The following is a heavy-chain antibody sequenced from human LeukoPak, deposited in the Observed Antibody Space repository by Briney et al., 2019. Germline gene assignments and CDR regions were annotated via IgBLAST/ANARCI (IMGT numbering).Heavy chain of an antibody. CDR3: AKFEAAAGTDAFDI. J-gene: IGHJ3*02. CDR2: ISNDGSKK. Sequence: GGSLRLSCAASGFTSNNYAMHWVRQAPGKGLQWVAVISNDGSKKSYVDSVKGRFTISRDNSKNTLNLQMNSLRAEDTAVYYCAKFEAAAGTDAFDIWGQGTMVTVSS. V-gene: IGHV3-30*04. CDR1: GFTSNNYA. D-gene: IGHD6-13*01.